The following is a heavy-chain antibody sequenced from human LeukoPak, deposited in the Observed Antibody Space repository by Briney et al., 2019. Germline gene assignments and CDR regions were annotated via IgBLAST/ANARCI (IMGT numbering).Heavy chain of an antibody. V-gene: IGHV3-11*01. CDR2: ISSSGSTI. Sequence: TGGSLRLSCAASGFTFSDYYMSWIRQAPGKGLEWVPYISSSGSTIYYADSVKGRFTISRDNAKNSLYLQMNSLRAEDTAEYYCARGHYYDSSGYYSSWGQGTLVTVSS. CDR3: ARGHYYDSSGYYSS. CDR1: GFTFSDYY. J-gene: IGHJ5*02. D-gene: IGHD3-22*01.